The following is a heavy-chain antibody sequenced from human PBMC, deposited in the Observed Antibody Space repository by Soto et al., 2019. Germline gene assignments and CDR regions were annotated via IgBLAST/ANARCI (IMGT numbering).Heavy chain of an antibody. V-gene: IGHV4-31*03. J-gene: IGHJ4*02. CDR3: AREGGATDPPYFEY. CDR2: IYYSGST. Sequence: TLSLTCTISGGSISSGGYYWSWIRQHPGKGLEWIGYIYYSGSTYYNPSLKTRVTISVDTSNNQFSLKRSSVTAADTAVYYCAREGGATDPPYFEYWRQGTLVNASS. CDR1: GGSISSGGYY. D-gene: IGHD1-26*01.